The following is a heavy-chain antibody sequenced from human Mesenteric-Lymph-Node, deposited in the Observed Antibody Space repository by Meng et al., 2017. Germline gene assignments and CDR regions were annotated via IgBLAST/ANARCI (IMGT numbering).Heavy chain of an antibody. CDR2: INWSGSGT. CDR1: GFTFNGNG. CDR3: ARDLRYSGVHDF. V-gene: IGHV3-20*04. J-gene: IGHJ4*02. D-gene: IGHD5-12*01. Sequence: GGSLRPSCAATGFTFNGNGMSWVRQAPGKGLEWVSGINWSGSGTGYADSVRGRFTISRDNGNNSLYLQMSSLRAEDTAIYFFARDLRYSGVHDFWGQGTLVTVSS.